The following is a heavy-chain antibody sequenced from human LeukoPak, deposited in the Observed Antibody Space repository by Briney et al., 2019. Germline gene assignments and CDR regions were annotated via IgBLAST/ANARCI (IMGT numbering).Heavy chain of an antibody. J-gene: IGHJ6*04. D-gene: IGHD6-13*01. V-gene: IGHV3-21*01. Sequence: GESLRLSCAASGFTFSSYSMNWVRQAPGKGLEWVSSITRSSDYKYYADSVKGRFTVSRDNAKNSLYLQMDSLRAEDTAVYYCARGRYPGIAAAGHYGMDVWGKGTTVTVSS. CDR2: ITRSSDYK. CDR3: ARGRYPGIAAAGHYGMDV. CDR1: GFTFSSYS.